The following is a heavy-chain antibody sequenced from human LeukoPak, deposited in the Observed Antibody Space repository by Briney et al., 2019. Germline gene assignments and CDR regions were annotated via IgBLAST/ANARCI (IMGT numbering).Heavy chain of an antibody. J-gene: IGHJ4*02. CDR3: ARQLERRLGYFDY. D-gene: IGHD1-1*01. CDR1: GGSISSYY. Sequence: SETLSLTCIVSGGSISSYYWSWIRQPPGKGLEWIGYIYYSGSTNYNPSLKSRVTISVDTSKNQFSLKLSSVTAADTAVYYCARQLERRLGYFDYWGQGTLVTVSS. CDR2: IYYSGST. V-gene: IGHV4-59*08.